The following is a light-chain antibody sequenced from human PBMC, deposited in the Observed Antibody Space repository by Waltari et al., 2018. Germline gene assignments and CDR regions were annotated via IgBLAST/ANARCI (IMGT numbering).Light chain of an antibody. CDR2: GVS. V-gene: IGKV3-15*01. CDR1: QSVRSF. J-gene: IGKJ4*01. Sequence: ELVMTPSPATLSVFPGERASLPCRASQSVRSFVAWYQQKPGQAPRLLIYGVSTRATGIPARFSGSGSGTEFTLTISSLQSEDFAVYYCQQYNDWPPLTFGGGTKVEIK. CDR3: QQYNDWPPLT.